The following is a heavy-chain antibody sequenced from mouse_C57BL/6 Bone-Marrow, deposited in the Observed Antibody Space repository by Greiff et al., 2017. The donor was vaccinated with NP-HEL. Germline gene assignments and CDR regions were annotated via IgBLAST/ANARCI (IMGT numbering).Heavy chain of an antibody. J-gene: IGHJ2*01. CDR1: GYTFTDYY. CDR2: INPNNGGT. D-gene: IGHD1-1*01. Sequence: EVQLQQSGPELVKPGASVKISCKASGYTFTDYYMNWVKQSHGKSLEWIGDINPNNGGTSYNQKFKGKATLTVDKSSSTAYMEHRSLTSEDSAVYYCARSPYYYGSNYFDYWGQGTTLTVSS. V-gene: IGHV1-26*01. CDR3: ARSPYYYGSNYFDY.